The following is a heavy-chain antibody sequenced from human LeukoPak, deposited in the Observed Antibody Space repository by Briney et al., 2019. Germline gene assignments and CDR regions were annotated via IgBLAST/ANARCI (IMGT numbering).Heavy chain of an antibody. Sequence: PSETLSLTCAVSGGSISSSNWWSWVRQPPGKGLEWIGEIYHSGSTNYNPSLKSRVTISVDKSKNQFSLKLSSVTAADTAVYYCARGPYCSGGSCYVGNWGQGTLVTVSS. CDR3: ARGPYCSGGSCYVGN. J-gene: IGHJ4*02. CDR1: GGSISSSNW. V-gene: IGHV4-4*02. CDR2: IYHSGST. D-gene: IGHD2-15*01.